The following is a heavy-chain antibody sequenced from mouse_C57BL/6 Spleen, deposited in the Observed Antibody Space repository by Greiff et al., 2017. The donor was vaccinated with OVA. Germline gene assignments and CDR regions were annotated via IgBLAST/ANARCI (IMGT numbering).Heavy chain of an antibody. CDR2: ISYDGSN. CDR1: GYSITSGYY. Sequence: DVKLQESGPGLVKPSQSLSLTCSVTGYSITSGYYWNWIRQFPGNKLEWMGYISYDGSNNYNPSLKNRISITRDTSKNQFFLKLNSVTTEDTATYYCARDRDGSSYENYAMDYWGQGTSVTVSS. D-gene: IGHD1-1*01. V-gene: IGHV3-6*01. CDR3: ARDRDGSSYENYAMDY. J-gene: IGHJ4*01.